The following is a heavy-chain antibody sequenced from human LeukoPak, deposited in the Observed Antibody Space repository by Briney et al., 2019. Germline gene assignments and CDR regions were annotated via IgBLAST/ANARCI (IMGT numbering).Heavy chain of an antibody. CDR1: GYTFTNYW. V-gene: IGHV5-51*01. Sequence: GESLKISCKGSGYTFTNYWIGWVRQMPGKGLEFMGIIYPGDSDTRYSPSFQGQVTISVDKSISTAYLQWSSLKASDTAMYYCARPENLYNINPDYWGQGTLVTVSS. D-gene: IGHD3-10*01. CDR3: ARPENLYNINPDY. J-gene: IGHJ4*02. CDR2: IYPGDSDT.